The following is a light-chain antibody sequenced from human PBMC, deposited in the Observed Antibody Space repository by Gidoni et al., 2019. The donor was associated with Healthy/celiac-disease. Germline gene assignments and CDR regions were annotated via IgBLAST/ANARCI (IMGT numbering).Light chain of an antibody. CDR3: CSYAGSSTHVV. Sequence: QSALTQPASVSGSPGQSITISCTGTSSDVGSYNLVSWYQQHPGKAPKLMIYEGSKRPSGVSNRFSGSKSGNTASLTLSWLQAEDEADYSCCSYAGSSTHVVFGGGTKLTVL. J-gene: IGLJ2*01. CDR2: EGS. CDR1: SSDVGSYNL. V-gene: IGLV2-23*01.